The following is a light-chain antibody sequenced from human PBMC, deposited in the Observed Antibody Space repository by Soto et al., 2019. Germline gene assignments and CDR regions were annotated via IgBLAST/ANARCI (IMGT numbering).Light chain of an antibody. V-gene: IGKV1-39*01. J-gene: IGKJ4*01. CDR3: HQSDSTLGLT. CDR1: QSITSY. Sequence: DIQMTQSPSSLSASVGARVTITCRASQSITSYLNWYQQKPGKAPKLLIYAASSLQSGVPSRFSGSGSGTDVTLTISSLQPEDFATYYCHQSDSTLGLTFGGGTKVEIK. CDR2: AAS.